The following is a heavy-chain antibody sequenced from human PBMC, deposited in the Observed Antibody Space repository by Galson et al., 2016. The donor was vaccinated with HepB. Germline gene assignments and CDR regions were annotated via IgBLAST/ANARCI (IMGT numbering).Heavy chain of an antibody. CDR1: GFSVNNNY. J-gene: IGHJ6*02. V-gene: IGHV3-53*04. Sequence: SLRLSCAASGFSVNNNYMNWVRQAPGKGLEWVAVIFSDDSTSYADSVRGRFTISRHNSENTVYLQMNSLRAEDTALYYCARDRIQLERGWNFYYGMDIWGQGTTVTASS. D-gene: IGHD1-1*01. CDR2: IFSDDST. CDR3: ARDRIQLERGWNFYYGMDI.